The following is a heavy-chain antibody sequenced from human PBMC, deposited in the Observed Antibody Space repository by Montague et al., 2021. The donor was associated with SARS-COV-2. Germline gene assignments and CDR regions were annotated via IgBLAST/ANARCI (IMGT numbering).Heavy chain of an antibody. D-gene: IGHD2-15*01. CDR1: GGSFSTYS. CDR3: SRLADGVVPSLILGVGPYSSYYYFDV. J-gene: IGHJ6*03. CDR2: IHHGGST. Sequence: SETLSLTCAVYGGSFSTYSWYWIRQPPGKGLEWIGDIHHGGSTNYNPSLKSRATTSAATSKNLFSLKLTSVAAADTAVSYCSRLADGVVPSLILGVGPYSSYYYFDVWGQGTTVTVSS. V-gene: IGHV4-34*01.